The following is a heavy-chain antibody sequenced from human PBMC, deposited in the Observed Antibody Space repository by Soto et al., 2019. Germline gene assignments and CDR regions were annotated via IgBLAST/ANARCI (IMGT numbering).Heavy chain of an antibody. D-gene: IGHD6-19*01. V-gene: IGHV3-7*01. J-gene: IGHJ4*02. CDR3: VRGGSTGWHFDY. Sequence: EVQLVESGGGLVQPGGSLRLSCEASGFTLSSYWMSWIRQAPGKGLEWVANTRQDGGQSYLVDSVQGRFTISRDNAKNSVYLQMNSLRAEDTAVYYCVRGGSTGWHFDYWGQGTLVTVSS. CDR1: GFTLSSYW. CDR2: TRQDGGQS.